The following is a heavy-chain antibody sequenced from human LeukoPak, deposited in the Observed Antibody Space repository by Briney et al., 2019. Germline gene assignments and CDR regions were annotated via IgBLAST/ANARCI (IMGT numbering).Heavy chain of an antibody. Sequence: GGSLRLSCAASGFTFSSYGMHWVRQAPGKGLEWVAFIRYDGSNKYYADSVKGRFTISRDNSKNTLYLQMNSLRAEDTAVYYCAKDTTPPKAGFDPWGQGTLVTVSS. J-gene: IGHJ5*02. CDR2: IRYDGSNK. CDR1: GFTFSSYG. CDR3: AKDTTPPKAGFDP. V-gene: IGHV3-30*02. D-gene: IGHD1-14*01.